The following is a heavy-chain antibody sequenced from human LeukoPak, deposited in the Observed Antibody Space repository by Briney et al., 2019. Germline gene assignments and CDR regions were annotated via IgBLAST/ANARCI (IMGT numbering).Heavy chain of an antibody. J-gene: IGHJ6*02. D-gene: IGHD3-3*01. CDR3: ARAPLRILEWLPLGYYYYGMDV. Sequence: ASVKVSCTASGYTFTSYGISWVRQAPGQGLEWMGWISAYNGNTNYAQKLQGRVTMTTDTSTSTAYMELRSLRSDDTAVYYCARAPLRILEWLPLGYYYYGMDVWGQGTTVTVSS. CDR1: GYTFTSYG. CDR2: ISAYNGNT. V-gene: IGHV1-18*01.